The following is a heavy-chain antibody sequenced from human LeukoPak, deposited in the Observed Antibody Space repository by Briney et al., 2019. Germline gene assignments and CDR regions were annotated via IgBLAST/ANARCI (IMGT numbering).Heavy chain of an antibody. CDR3: ARTTRIAAAGYVY. Sequence: ASVKVSCKASGGTFSSYAISWVRQAPGQGLEWMGGIIPIFGTANYAQKFQGRVTITADESTSTAYMELSSLRSEDTAVYYCARTTRIAAAGYVYWGQGTLVTVSS. D-gene: IGHD6-13*01. V-gene: IGHV1-69*13. CDR1: GGTFSSYA. J-gene: IGHJ4*02. CDR2: IIPIFGTA.